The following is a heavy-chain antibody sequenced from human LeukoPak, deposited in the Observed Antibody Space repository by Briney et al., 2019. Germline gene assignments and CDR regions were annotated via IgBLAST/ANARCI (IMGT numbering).Heavy chain of an antibody. Sequence: VKVYCKASERTFSSYAISCVRQATGQRLDPLRRIIPIFAPANYAQKFQGRVTITADESTSTAYMELSSLRSEDTAVYYCARDKHGDSQGAWDRWGQGTLVTVSS. CDR3: ARDKHGDSQGAWDR. CDR2: IIPIFAPA. CDR1: ERTFSSYA. V-gene: IGHV1-69*13. J-gene: IGHJ5*02. D-gene: IGHD4-17*01.